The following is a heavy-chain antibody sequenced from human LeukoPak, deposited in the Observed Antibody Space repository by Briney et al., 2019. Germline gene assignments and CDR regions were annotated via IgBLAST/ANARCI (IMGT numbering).Heavy chain of an antibody. CDR3: ARDLNHFDY. V-gene: IGHV4-61*02. CDR1: GGSISSGAYH. CDR2: IYTSGST. Sequence: SETLSLTCTVSGGSISSGAYHWSWVRQPAGKGLEWIGRIYTSGSTNYNPSLKSRVTMSLDTSKNQYSLKLSSVTAADTAVYYCARDLNHFDYWGQGTLVTVSS. D-gene: IGHD1-14*01. J-gene: IGHJ4*02.